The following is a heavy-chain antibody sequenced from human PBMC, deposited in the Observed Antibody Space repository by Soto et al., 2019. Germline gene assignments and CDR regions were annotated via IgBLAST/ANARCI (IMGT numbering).Heavy chain of an antibody. CDR2: INSDGSST. CDR3: ARVRHFDSSQHPGVYYGMDV. D-gene: IGHD3-3*02. V-gene: IGHV3-74*01. CDR1: GFTFSSYW. J-gene: IGHJ6*02. Sequence: QTGGSLRLSCAASGFTFSSYWMHWVRQAPGKGLVWVSRINSDGSSTSYADSVKGRFTISRDNAKNTLYLQMNSLRAEDTAVYYSARVRHFDSSQHPGVYYGMDVWGQGTTVTVSS.